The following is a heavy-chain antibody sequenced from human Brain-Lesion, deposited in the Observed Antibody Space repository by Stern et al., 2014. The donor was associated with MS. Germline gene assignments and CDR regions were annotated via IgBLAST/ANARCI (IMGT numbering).Heavy chain of an antibody. CDR3: ARDITGSSAYFAY. Sequence: EVHLVESGGDLVQPGRSLRLSCAAFGFTFGDYAMHWVRQAPGKGLGWVAGISWNSGTIGYADSVKGRFTTSRDNAYSSLYLQMNSLRPEDTALYYCARDITGSSAYFAYWGQGTLVTVSS. J-gene: IGHJ4*02. V-gene: IGHV3-9*01. CDR1: GFTFGDYA. D-gene: IGHD1-14*01. CDR2: ISWNSGTI.